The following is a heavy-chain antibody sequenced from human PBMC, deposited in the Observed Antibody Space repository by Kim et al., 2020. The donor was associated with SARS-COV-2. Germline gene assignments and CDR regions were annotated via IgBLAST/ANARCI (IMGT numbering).Heavy chain of an antibody. CDR1: GFTFSNYW. V-gene: IGHV3-7*03. Sequence: GGSLRLSCAASGFTFSNYWMSWVRQAPGKGLEWVANINEDGSGKFYVDSVRGRFTISRDNAKNSLYLQMTSLRAEDTAFYYCTRDFLRSLDYWGQGALVT. CDR3: TRDFLRSLDY. CDR2: INEDGSGK. J-gene: IGHJ4*02.